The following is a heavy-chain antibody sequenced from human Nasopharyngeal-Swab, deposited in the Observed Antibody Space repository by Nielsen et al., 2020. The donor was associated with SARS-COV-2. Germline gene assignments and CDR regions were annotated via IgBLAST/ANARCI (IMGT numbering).Heavy chain of an antibody. D-gene: IGHD2-15*01. CDR1: GYTLTELS. J-gene: IGHJ5*02. V-gene: IGHV1-24*01. CDR3: ATGAVVAATGWFDP. CDR2: FDPEDGET. Sequence: ASMKVSCKVSGYTLTELSMHWVRQAPGKGLEWMGGFDPEDGETIYAQKFQGRVTMTEDTSTDTAYMELSSLRSEDTAVYYCATGAVVAATGWFDPWGQGTLVTVSS.